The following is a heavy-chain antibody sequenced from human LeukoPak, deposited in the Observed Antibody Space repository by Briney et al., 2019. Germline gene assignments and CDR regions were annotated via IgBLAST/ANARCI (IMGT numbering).Heavy chain of an antibody. Sequence: GGSLRLSCAASGFTFDDYAMHWVRQAPGKGLEWVSGITWNSDRKGYADSVKGRFTISRDNAKNSLYLQMNSLRAEDTAVYYCARDLYGDYEYWGQGTLVTVSS. J-gene: IGHJ4*02. D-gene: IGHD4-17*01. CDR1: GFTFDDYA. CDR3: ARDLYGDYEY. CDR2: ITWNSDRK. V-gene: IGHV3-9*01.